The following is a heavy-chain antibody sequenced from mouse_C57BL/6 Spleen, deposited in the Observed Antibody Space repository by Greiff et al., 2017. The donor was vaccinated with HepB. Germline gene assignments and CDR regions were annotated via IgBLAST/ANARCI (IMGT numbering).Heavy chain of an antibody. Sequence: EVHLVESGGGLVKPGGSLKLSCAASGFTFSDYGMHWVRQAPEKGLEWVAYISSGSSTIYYADTVKGRFTISRDNAKNTLFLQMTSLRSEDTAMYYCARDGIAWFAYWGQGTLVTVSA. CDR2: ISSGSSTI. D-gene: IGHD2-1*01. CDR3: ARDGIAWFAY. CDR1: GFTFSDYG. J-gene: IGHJ3*01. V-gene: IGHV5-17*01.